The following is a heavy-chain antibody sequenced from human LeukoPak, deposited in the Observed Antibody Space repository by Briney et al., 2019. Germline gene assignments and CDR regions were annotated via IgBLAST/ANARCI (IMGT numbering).Heavy chain of an antibody. CDR3: ARGIAAAGTVVPVGWFDP. Sequence: PSETLSLTCTVSGGSISSGGYYWSWIRQHPGKGLEWIGYIYYSGSTYYNPSLKSRVTISVDTSKNQFSLKLSSVTAADTAVYYCARGIAAAGTVVPVGWFDPWGQGTLVTASS. J-gene: IGHJ5*02. CDR1: GGSISSGGYY. D-gene: IGHD6-13*01. CDR2: IYYSGST. V-gene: IGHV4-31*03.